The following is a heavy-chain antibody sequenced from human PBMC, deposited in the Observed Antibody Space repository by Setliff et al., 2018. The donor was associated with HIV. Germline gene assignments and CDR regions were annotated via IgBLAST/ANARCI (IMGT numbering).Heavy chain of an antibody. CDR3: ARPLLRFLEWPPSWFDP. CDR1: NVSINSYY. V-gene: IGHV4-4*07. J-gene: IGHJ5*02. Sequence: PSETLSLTCTVSNVSINSYYWSWIRQPPGRALEWIGRIYSSGKTNYNPSLKSRLKMSIDTSKNQFSLMLNSVTAADTAMYYCARPLLRFLEWPPSWFDPWGQGTLVTVSS. D-gene: IGHD3-3*01. CDR2: IYSSGKT.